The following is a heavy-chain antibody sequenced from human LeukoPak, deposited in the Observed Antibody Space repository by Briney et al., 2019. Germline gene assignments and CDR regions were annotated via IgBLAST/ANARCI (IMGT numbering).Heavy chain of an antibody. CDR2: INPSGGSP. V-gene: IGHV1-46*01. Sequence: ASVKVSCKAPGYTSASHYMHCVRQAPGQGLEWMGVINPSGGSPTYAQKFQGRVNMTRDTSTSTFYMELSSLRSEDTAMYYCARKYSYYSGGLDHWGQGALVTVPS. CDR1: GYTSASHY. J-gene: IGHJ4*02. CDR3: ARKYSYYSGGLDH. D-gene: IGHD2-15*01.